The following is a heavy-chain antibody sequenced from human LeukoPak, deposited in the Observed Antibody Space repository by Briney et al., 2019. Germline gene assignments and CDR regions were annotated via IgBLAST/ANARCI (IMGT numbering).Heavy chain of an antibody. CDR1: GYTFTSYG. Sequence: ASVKVSCKASGYTFTSYGISWVRQAPGQGLEWMGWISAYNGNTNYAQKLQGRVTMTTDTSMSTAYTELRSLRSDDTAVYYCARDLPYSSSWYKGWFDPWGQGTLVTVSS. V-gene: IGHV1-18*01. CDR3: ARDLPYSSSWYKGWFDP. D-gene: IGHD6-13*01. J-gene: IGHJ5*02. CDR2: ISAYNGNT.